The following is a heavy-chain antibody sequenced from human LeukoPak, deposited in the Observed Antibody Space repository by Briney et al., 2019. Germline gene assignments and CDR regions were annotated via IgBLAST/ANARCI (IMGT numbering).Heavy chain of an antibody. CDR1: GGTFSSYA. D-gene: IGHD6-19*01. Sequence: SVKVSCKASGGTFSSYAISWVRQAPGQGLEWMGGIIPIFGTANYAQKFQGRVTITADESTSTAYMELSSLRSEDMAVYYCASSSLPQWLVDYWGQGTLVTVSS. CDR2: IIPIFGTA. J-gene: IGHJ4*02. V-gene: IGHV1-69*13. CDR3: ASSSLPQWLVDY.